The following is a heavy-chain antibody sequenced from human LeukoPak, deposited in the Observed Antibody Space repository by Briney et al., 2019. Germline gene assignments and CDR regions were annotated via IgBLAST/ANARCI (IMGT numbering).Heavy chain of an antibody. CDR3: AKDSVGGYFYYFDY. Sequence: GRSLRLSCAASGFTFDDYAMHWVRQAPGKGLEWVSGISWNSGSIGYADSVKGRFTISRDNAKNSLYLQMNSLRAEDTALYYCAKDSVGGYFYYFDYWGQGTLVTVSS. D-gene: IGHD1-26*01. CDR1: GFTFDDYA. V-gene: IGHV3-9*01. J-gene: IGHJ4*02. CDR2: ISWNSGSI.